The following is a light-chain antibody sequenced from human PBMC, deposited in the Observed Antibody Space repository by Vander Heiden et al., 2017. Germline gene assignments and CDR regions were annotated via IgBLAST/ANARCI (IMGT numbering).Light chain of an antibody. CDR1: QGISSW. V-gene: IGKV1-12*01. CDR2: AAS. CDR3: QQASNYPYT. J-gene: IGKJ2*01. Sequence: DIQMTQSPFSASPSVGDRLTLTCRASQGISSWLAWYQRKPERAPKLLIYAASSVQSGVPSRFSGSGSGTDFTITSSSVQPEDFATYYCQQASNYPYTFGQGTKLEIK.